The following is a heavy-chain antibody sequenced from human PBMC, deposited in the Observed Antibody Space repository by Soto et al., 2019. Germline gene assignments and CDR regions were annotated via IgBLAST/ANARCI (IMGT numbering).Heavy chain of an antibody. D-gene: IGHD3-3*01. CDR3: ARDPPLNYDFWRDWRGRKEYYFDY. J-gene: IGHJ4*02. Sequence: GGSLRLSCAASGFTFSSYWMSWVRQAPGKGLEWVANIKQDGSEKYYVDSVKGRFTISRDNAKNSLYLQMNSLRAEDTAVYYCARDPPLNYDFWRDWRGRKEYYFDYWGQGTLVTVSS. V-gene: IGHV3-7*01. CDR2: IKQDGSEK. CDR1: GFTFSSYW.